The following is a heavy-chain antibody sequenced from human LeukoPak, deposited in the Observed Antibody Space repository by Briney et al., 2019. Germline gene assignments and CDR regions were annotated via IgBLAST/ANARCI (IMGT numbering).Heavy chain of an antibody. D-gene: IGHD6-13*01. CDR1: GYTLTELS. J-gene: IGHJ4*02. CDR2: FDPEDGET. V-gene: IGHV1-24*01. CDR3: ATDSPGGGSSWYMRN. Sequence: ASVKVSSKVSGYTLTELSMHWVRQAPGKGLEWMGGFDPEDGETIYAQKFQGRVTMTEDTSTDTAYMELSSLRSEDTAVYYCATDSPGGGSSWYMRNWGQGTLVTVSS.